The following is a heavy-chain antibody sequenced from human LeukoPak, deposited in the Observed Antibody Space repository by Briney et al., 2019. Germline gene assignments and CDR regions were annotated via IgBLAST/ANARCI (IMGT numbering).Heavy chain of an antibody. Sequence: GGSLRLSCAASGFTFSDYYMSWIRQAPGKGLEWVSYISSSGSTIYYADSVKGRFTISRDNAKNSLYLQMNSLRAEDTAVYYCARGPYCSGGSCYYYYYYYMDVWGKGTTVTVSS. V-gene: IGHV3-11*04. D-gene: IGHD2-15*01. CDR1: GFTFSDYY. CDR3: ARGPYCSGGSCYYYYYYYMDV. J-gene: IGHJ6*03. CDR2: ISSSGSTI.